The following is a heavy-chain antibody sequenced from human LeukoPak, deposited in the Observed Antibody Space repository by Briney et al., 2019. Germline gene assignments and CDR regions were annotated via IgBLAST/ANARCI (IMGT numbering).Heavy chain of an antibody. J-gene: IGHJ4*02. Sequence: GGSLRLSCAASGFTFSNAWMTWVRQAPGKGLEWVGRIKNKAEGETTDYTAPVKGRFSISRDDSKTTLYLQMSSLKTEDTAVYYCTTDYYIFEEGREYYFDYWGQGTLVTVSS. CDR3: TTDYYIFEEGREYYFDY. D-gene: IGHD3-9*01. CDR1: GFTFSNAW. V-gene: IGHV3-15*01. CDR2: IKNKAEGETT.